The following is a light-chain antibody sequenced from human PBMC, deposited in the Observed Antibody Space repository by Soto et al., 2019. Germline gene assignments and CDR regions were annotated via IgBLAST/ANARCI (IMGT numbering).Light chain of an antibody. CDR3: SSYTTSSTVV. V-gene: IGLV2-14*03. CDR1: SSNIGAGYD. Sequence: QSVLTQPPSVSEAPGQRVIISCTGTSSNIGAGYDVHWYQQHPGKAPKLMIYEVSNRPSGVSNRFSGSKSGNTASLTISGLQPEDEAHYYCSSYTTSSTVVFGTGTKVTVL. CDR2: EVS. J-gene: IGLJ1*01.